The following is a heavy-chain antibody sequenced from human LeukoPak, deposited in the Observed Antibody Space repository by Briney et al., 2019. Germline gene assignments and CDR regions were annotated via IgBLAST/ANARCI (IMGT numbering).Heavy chain of an antibody. D-gene: IGHD6-13*01. CDR1: GYTFTGYY. Sequence: ASVKVSCKASGYTFTGYYMHWVRPAPGQGLEWMGWINPNSGGTNYAQKFQGRVTMTRDTSISTAYMELSRLRSDDTAVYYCARVDYSSSWYQGYYYYYMDVWGKGTTVTVSS. CDR2: INPNSGGT. V-gene: IGHV1-2*02. CDR3: ARVDYSSSWYQGYYYYYMDV. J-gene: IGHJ6*03.